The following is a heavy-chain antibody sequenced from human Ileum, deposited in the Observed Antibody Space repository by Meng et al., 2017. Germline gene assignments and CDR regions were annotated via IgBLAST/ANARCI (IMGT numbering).Heavy chain of an antibody. Sequence: VQLQQWGAGLLKPSETLSLTCAVFDGSLSGYYFNWFRQPPGKGLEGIGGSDHFGSTIHNPSLKGRLTISVDTSKNQISLRLTSVIAADTAVYYCVYFWSGYFTSGQGTLVTVSS. CDR3: VYFWSGYFT. CDR1: DGSLSGYY. CDR2: SDHFGST. V-gene: IGHV4-34*01. D-gene: IGHD3-3*01. J-gene: IGHJ5*02.